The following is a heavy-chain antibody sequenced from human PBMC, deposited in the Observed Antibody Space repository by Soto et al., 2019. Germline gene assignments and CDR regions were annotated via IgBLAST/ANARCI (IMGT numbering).Heavy chain of an antibody. Sequence: EVQLVESGGGLVQPGRSLRLSCAASGFTFDDYAMHWVRQAPGKGLEWVSSINWNSGSIGYADSVKGRFTISRDNAKNSLDLQMNSPRAEDTAWYYFAKDDYSSSSGMDYWGQGTLVTVSS. CDR1: GFTFDDYA. CDR2: INWNSGSI. V-gene: IGHV3-9*01. D-gene: IGHD6-6*01. CDR3: AKDDYSSSSGMDY. J-gene: IGHJ4*02.